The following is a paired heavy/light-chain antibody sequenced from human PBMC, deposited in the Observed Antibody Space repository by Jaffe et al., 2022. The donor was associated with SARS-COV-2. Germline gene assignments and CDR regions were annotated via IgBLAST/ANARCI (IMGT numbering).Heavy chain of an antibody. V-gene: IGHV3-11*01. CDR1: GFTFSDYY. D-gene: IGHD5-18*01. J-gene: IGHJ4*02. CDR2: ISSSGSTI. CDR3: ARDLGGGNKY. Sequence: QVQLVESGGGLVKPGGSLRLSCAASGFTFSDYYMSWIRQAPGKGLEWVSYISSSGSTIYYADSVKGRFTISRDNAKNSLYLQMNSLRAEDTAVYYCARDLGGGNKYWGQGTLVTVSS.
Light chain of an antibody. V-gene: IGKV1-17*01. CDR2: AAS. CDR1: QGIRND. J-gene: IGKJ3*01. CDR3: LQHNSYPFT. Sequence: DIQMTQSPSSLSASVGDRVTITCRASQGIRNDLGWYQQKPGKAPKRLIYAASSLQSGVPSRFSGSGSGTEFTLTISSLQPEDFATYYCLQHNSYPFTFGPGTKVDIK.